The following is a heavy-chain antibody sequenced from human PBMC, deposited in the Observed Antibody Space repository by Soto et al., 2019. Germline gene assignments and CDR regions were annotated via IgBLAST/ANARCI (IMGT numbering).Heavy chain of an antibody. J-gene: IGHJ4*02. Sequence: SETRWVAWRVGGGSSSSYYWSWIRQLPGKGLEWIGYIYYSGSTNYNPSLKSRVTISLDTSKNQFSLRLSSVTAADTAVYYCAREVRPYGSGSYYTDYWGQGTLVTVSS. CDR3: AREVRPYGSGSYYTDY. CDR1: GGSSSSYY. CDR2: IYYSGST. V-gene: IGHV4-59*01. D-gene: IGHD3-10*01.